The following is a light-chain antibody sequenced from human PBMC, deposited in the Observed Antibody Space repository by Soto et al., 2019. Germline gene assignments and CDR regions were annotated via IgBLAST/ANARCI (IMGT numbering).Light chain of an antibody. J-gene: IGLJ1*01. CDR2: GNT. Sequence: QSVLTQPPSVSGAPGQSVTISCTGCSSNIGAGCEVHWYQHLPGKAPKLLIYGNTNRPSGVPDRFSGSKSGTSASLAITGLQAEAEADYYCQSYDSSLSASYVFGGGTKVTLL. CDR3: QSYDSSLSASYV. CDR1: SSNIGAGCE. V-gene: IGLV1-40*01.